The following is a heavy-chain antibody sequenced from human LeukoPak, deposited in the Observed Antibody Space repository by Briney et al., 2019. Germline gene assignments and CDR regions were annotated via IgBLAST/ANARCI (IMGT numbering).Heavy chain of an antibody. V-gene: IGHV3-23*01. CDR1: GFTFSSYA. D-gene: IGHD2-15*01. J-gene: IGHJ4*02. CDR2: FSGSGGST. CDR3: AKDRGYCSGGSCYFDF. Sequence: GGALRLSCAASGFTFSSYAMSWVRQAPGKGLEWVSAFSGSGGSTYYADSVKGRFTISRDNSKNTLYLQMNSLRAEDTAVYYCAKDRGYCSGGSCYFDFWGQGTLVTVSS.